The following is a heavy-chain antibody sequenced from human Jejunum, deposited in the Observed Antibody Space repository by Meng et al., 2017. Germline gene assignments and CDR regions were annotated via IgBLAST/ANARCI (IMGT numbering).Heavy chain of an antibody. J-gene: IGHJ4*01. CDR2: IIPSTGVT. D-gene: IGHD4-17*01. CDR3: GREQDFGDYLGDL. Sequence: ASVKVSCKTSGYTFTAYYLHWVRQAPGQGLEWLGRIIPSTGVTNYAQKFRGRVTMTRDTSVTTFYMELTRLTSDDTAVYYCGREQDFGDYLGDLWGQGTLVTVSS. CDR1: GYTFTAYY. V-gene: IGHV1-2*06.